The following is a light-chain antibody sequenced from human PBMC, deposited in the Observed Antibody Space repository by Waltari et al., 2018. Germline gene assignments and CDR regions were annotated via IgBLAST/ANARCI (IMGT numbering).Light chain of an antibody. V-gene: IGLV1-47*01. CDR1: RSTIGSTS. CDR2: RNN. CDR3: ATWDDSLSAWV. J-gene: IGLJ3*02. Sequence: QSVLTQPPSASGTPGPRVTVSCSGSRSTIGSTSVYWYQQLPGTAPRLLIYRNNQRPAGVPDRFSGSKSGTSAALAISGLRSEDEADYYCATWDDSLSAWVFGGGTKLTVL.